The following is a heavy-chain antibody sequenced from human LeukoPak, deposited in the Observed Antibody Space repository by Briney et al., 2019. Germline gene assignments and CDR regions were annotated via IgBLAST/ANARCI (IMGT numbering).Heavy chain of an antibody. CDR3: TTYNDKDAFNV. CDR2: IRNKPDGGTA. Sequence: GSLRLSCAASGNLFRRDWMSWVRQASGKGLELVGLIRNKPDGGTADYATPVKGRFTISRDDSKNTLYLQMNSLKTEDTAVYYCTTYNDKDAFNVWGQGTMVTVSS. CDR1: GNLFRRDW. V-gene: IGHV3-15*01. J-gene: IGHJ3*01. D-gene: IGHD1-1*01.